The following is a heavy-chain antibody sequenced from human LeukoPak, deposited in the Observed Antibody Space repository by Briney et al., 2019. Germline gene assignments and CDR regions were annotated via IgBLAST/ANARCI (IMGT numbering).Heavy chain of an antibody. V-gene: IGHV3-21*01. CDR2: ISSSRTYI. J-gene: IGHJ4*02. D-gene: IGHD3-22*01. CDR3: ARDLLPNYYDSSGPPDY. CDR1: GFTFSSYS. Sequence: PGGSLRLSCAASGFTFSSYSLNWVRQAPGKGLEWVSSISSSRTYIYYADSVKGRFTISGDNAKNSLYLQMNSLRAEDTAVYYCARDLLPNYYDSSGPPDYWGQGTLVTVSS.